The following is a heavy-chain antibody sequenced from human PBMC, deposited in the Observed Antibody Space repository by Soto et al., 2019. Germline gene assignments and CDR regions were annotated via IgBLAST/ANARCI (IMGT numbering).Heavy chain of an antibody. CDR1: GYTFTGYY. CDR3: ARGQYNWNRAGGWFDP. V-gene: IGHV1-2*02. D-gene: IGHD1-20*01. Sequence: QVQLVQSGAEVKKPGASVKVSCKASGYTFTGYYMHWVRQAPGQGLEWMGWINPNSGGTNYAQKFQGRVTMTRDTSISTAYMELSRLRSDDTAVYYCARGQYNWNRAGGWFDPWGQGTLVTASS. J-gene: IGHJ5*02. CDR2: INPNSGGT.